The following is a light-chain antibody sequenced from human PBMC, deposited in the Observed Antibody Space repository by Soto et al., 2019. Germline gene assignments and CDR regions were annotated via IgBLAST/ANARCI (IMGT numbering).Light chain of an antibody. V-gene: IGLV2-14*01. J-gene: IGLJ1*01. Sequence: QSALTQPASVSGSPGQSITISCSGTSSDVGAYDHVAWYQQFTGKSPQLMIYSVSNRPSGVSNRFSGSKSGNTASLTISGLPDDDAAYYYCTSYRVSRSYVFGSGTKLTVL. CDR1: SSDVGAYDH. CDR2: SVS. CDR3: TSYRVSRSYV.